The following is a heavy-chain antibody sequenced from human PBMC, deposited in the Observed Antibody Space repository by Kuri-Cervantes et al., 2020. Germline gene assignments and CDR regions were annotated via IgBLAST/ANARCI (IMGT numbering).Heavy chain of an antibody. D-gene: IGHD6-13*01. V-gene: IGHV1-69*06. CDR3: ARGDSSSWYSRGSLHY. CDR2: IIPIFGTA. CDR1: GGTFSSYA. J-gene: IGHJ4*02. Sequence: SVKVSCKASGGTFSSYAISWVRQAPGQGLEWKGGIIPIFGTANYAQKFQGRVTITADKSTSTAYMELSSLRSEDTAVYYCARGDSSSWYSRGSLHYWGQGTLVTVSS.